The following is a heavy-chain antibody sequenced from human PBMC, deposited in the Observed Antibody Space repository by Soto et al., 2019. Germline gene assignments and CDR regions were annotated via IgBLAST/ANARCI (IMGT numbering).Heavy chain of an antibody. V-gene: IGHV2-70*01. J-gene: IGHJ6*02. CDR2: IDWDDDK. CDR1: GFSLSTSGMC. Sequence: SGPTLVNPTQTLTLTCTFSGFSLSTSGMCVSWIRQPPGKALEWLALIDWDDDKYYSTSLKTRLTISKDTSKNQVVLTMTNMEPVKTATFYWARIRVGYCSRTSCQNNYYSGMEVWGQGTTVPVSS. D-gene: IGHD2-2*01. CDR3: ARIRVGYCSRTSCQNNYYSGMEV.